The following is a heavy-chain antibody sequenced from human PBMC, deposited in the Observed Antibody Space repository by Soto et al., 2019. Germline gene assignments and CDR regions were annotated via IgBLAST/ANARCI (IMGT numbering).Heavy chain of an antibody. CDR3: ARGELRFWFDP. Sequence: SETLSLTCTVSGGSISSGGYYWSWIRQHPGKGLEWIGYIYYSGSTYYNPSLKSRVTISVDTSKNQFSLKLSSVTAADTAVYYCARGELRFWFDPWGQGTLVTVSP. D-gene: IGHD1-26*01. CDR2: IYYSGST. CDR1: GGSISSGGYY. V-gene: IGHV4-31*03. J-gene: IGHJ5*02.